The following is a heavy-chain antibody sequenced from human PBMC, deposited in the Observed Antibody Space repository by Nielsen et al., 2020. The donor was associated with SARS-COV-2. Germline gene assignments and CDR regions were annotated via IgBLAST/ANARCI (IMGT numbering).Heavy chain of an antibody. V-gene: IGHV3-7*03. Sequence: GESLKISCAASGFTFSSLWMSWVRQVPGKGLEWVADINPDGSEKFYVDSVKGRFTISRDNAKNSMSLQMNSLRVEDTALYYCAKDKIIVASGSGAFDIWGQGTMVTVSS. CDR1: GFTFSSLW. CDR2: INPDGSEK. J-gene: IGHJ3*02. D-gene: IGHD6-13*01. CDR3: AKDKIIVASGSGAFDI.